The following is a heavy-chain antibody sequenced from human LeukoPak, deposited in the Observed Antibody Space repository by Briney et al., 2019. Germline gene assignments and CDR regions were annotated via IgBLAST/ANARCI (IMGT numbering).Heavy chain of an antibody. CDR1: GFTFSSYW. V-gene: IGHV3-7*03. CDR3: AKDYCSSTTCYYNY. J-gene: IGHJ4*02. Sequence: GGSLRLSCVGSGFTFSSYWMNWIRQTPGKGPEWVASIKKDGSEKYYVDSVKGRFTISRDNAKNSLFLQMNSLRAEDTALYYCAKDYCSSTTCYYNYWGQGTLVTVSS. D-gene: IGHD2-2*01. CDR2: IKKDGSEK.